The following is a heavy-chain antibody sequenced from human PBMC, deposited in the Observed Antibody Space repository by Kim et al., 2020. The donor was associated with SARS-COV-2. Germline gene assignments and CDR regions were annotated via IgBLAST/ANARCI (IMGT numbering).Heavy chain of an antibody. Sequence: SVKVSCKASGGTFSSYAISWVRQAPGQGLEWMGGIIPIFGTANYAQKFQGRVTITADESTSTAYMELSSLRSEDTAVYYCAREIREPAIHYFDYWGQGTLVTVSS. J-gene: IGHJ4*02. D-gene: IGHD1-26*01. V-gene: IGHV1-69*13. CDR3: AREIREPAIHYFDY. CDR1: GGTFSSYA. CDR2: IIPIFGTA.